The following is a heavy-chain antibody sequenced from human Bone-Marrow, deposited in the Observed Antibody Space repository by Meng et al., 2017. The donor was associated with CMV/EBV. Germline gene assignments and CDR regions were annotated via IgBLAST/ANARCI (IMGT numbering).Heavy chain of an antibody. CDR2: IKGDGSQM. J-gene: IGHJ5*02. CDR1: GFTFSDYW. V-gene: IGHV3-7*03. CDR3: ARDPNSSGWFDP. Sequence: GESLKISCAASGFTFSDYWMSWVRQAPGKGLEWVANIKGDGSQMHYVDSVKGRFTISRDNAKNSLYLQMNSLRAEDTALYYCARDPNSSGWFDPWGQGTLVTVSS. D-gene: IGHD6-19*01.